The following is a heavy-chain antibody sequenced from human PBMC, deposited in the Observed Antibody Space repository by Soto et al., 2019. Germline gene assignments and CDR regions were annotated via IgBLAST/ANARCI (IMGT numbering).Heavy chain of an antibody. CDR1: GGTFSSYT. D-gene: IGHD2-15*01. CDR3: ARPPVVVVAEPGGADAFDI. J-gene: IGHJ3*02. V-gene: IGHV1-69*02. Sequence: QVQLVQSGAEVKKPGSSVKVSCKASGGTFSSYTISWVRQAPGQGLEWMGRIIPILGIANYAQKFQGRVTTTPEKSTSTADMGLSSLRLEDTAVYYCARPPVVVVAEPGGADAFDIWGQGTMVSVSS. CDR2: IIPILGIA.